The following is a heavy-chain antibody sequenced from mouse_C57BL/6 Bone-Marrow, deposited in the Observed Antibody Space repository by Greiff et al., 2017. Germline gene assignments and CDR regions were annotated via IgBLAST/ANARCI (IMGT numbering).Heavy chain of an antibody. CDR1: GYSITSGYY. CDR3: AREVNYDYDAY. Sequence: EVQLQQSGPGLVKPSPSLSLTCSVTGYSITSGYYWNWIRQFPGNKLEWMGYIRYDGSNNYNPSLKNRISITRDTSKNQFFLKLNSVTTEDTATYCCAREVNYDYDAYWGQGTLVTVSA. D-gene: IGHD2-4*01. V-gene: IGHV3-6*01. CDR2: IRYDGSN. J-gene: IGHJ3*01.